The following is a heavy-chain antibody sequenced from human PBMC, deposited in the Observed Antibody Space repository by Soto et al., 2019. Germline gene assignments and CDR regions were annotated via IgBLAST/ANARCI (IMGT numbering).Heavy chain of an antibody. V-gene: IGHV4-39*07. J-gene: IGHJ6*02. D-gene: IGHD3-10*01. Sequence: SETLSLTCTVSGGSISSSRCHWGWIRQPPGKGLEWIASIKYSGTTFYNPSLKSRVTISVDTSKNQFSLKLSSVTAADTAVYYCARDAFGLYRDYYGMDVWGQGTTVTVSS. CDR1: GGSISSSRCH. CDR3: ARDAFGLYRDYYGMDV. CDR2: IKYSGTT.